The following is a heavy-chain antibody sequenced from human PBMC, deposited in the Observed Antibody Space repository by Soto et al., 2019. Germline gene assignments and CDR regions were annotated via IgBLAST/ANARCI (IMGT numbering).Heavy chain of an antibody. CDR3: ARDIAAAGTLLYYGMDV. CDR2: IIPIFGTA. CDR1: GGTFSSYP. V-gene: IGHV1-69*13. Sequence: GASVKVSCKASGGTFSSYPISWVRQAPGQGLEWMGGIIPIFGTANYAQKVQGRVTITAGESTSTGYWELSSLRSEDTAVYYCARDIAAAGTLLYYGMDVWGQGTTFTVCS. J-gene: IGHJ6*02. D-gene: IGHD6-13*01.